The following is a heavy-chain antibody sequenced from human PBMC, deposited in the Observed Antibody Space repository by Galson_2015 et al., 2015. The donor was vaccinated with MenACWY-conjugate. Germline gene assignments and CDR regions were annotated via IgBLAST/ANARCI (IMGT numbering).Heavy chain of an antibody. CDR1: GYNFITYW. Sequence: QSGAEVKKPGESLKISCKASGYNFITYWIGWVRQVPGKGLEWVALISPIDSKTRYSPAFEGRITISADNSITTAYLQWNSLQASATDMYDCERHPPGGRGMDVWGQGTTVTVSS. J-gene: IGHJ6*02. CDR3: ERHPPGGRGMDV. CDR2: ISPIDSKT. V-gene: IGHV5-51*01. D-gene: IGHD1-26*01.